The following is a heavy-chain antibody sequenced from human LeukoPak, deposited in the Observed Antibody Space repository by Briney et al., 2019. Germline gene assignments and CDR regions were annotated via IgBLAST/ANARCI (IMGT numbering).Heavy chain of an antibody. CDR1: GFSFSSYT. J-gene: IGHJ4*02. D-gene: IGHD3-22*01. V-gene: IGHV3-48*02. CDR3: ARDAYYSDTSGYYQDY. CDR2: ISGRGNTI. Sequence: GGSLRLSCAASGFSFSSYTMNWARQAPGKGLEWLSFISGRGNTIYYADSVEGRFTISRDNAKDSLFLQMNSLRDEDTAVYYCARDAYYSDTSGYYQDYWGQGTLVTVSS.